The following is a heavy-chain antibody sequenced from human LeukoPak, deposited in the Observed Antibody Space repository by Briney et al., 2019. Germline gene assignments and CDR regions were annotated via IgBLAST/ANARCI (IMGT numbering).Heavy chain of an antibody. V-gene: IGHV3-7*02. CDR1: GFTFSSYW. CDR2: IKQDGSEK. J-gene: IGHJ4*02. CDR3: ARVHYNTAMVDIDY. Sequence: GGSLRLSCAASGFTFSSYWMGWVRQAPGEGLEWVANIKQDGSEKFYVDSVKGRFTISRDNGKNSLYLQMNSLRAEDTAVYYCARVHYNTAMVDIDYWGQGTLVTVSS. D-gene: IGHD5-18*01.